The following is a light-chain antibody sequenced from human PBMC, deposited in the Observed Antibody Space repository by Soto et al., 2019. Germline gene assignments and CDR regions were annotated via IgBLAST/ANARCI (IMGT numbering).Light chain of an antibody. CDR1: QSLSSY. Sequence: EIVLTQSPATLSLSPGERATLSCRASQSLSSYLAWYQQKPGQAPRLLIYDASNRATGIPARFSGSGSGTDFTLTISSLEPEDFAVYYCQQRTNWWTFGQGTKVDIK. J-gene: IGKJ1*01. CDR2: DAS. V-gene: IGKV3-11*01. CDR3: QQRTNWWT.